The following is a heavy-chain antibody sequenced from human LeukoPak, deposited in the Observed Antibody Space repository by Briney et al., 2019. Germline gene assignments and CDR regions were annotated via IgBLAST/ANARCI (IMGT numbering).Heavy chain of an antibody. Sequence: SETLSLTCAVYGGSFSGYYWSWIRQPPGKGLEWIGEINHSGSTNYNPSLKSRVTISVDTSKNQCSLKLSSVTAADTAVYYCAREMITMIVVVRDAFDIWGQGTMVTVSS. CDR1: GGSFSGYY. V-gene: IGHV4-34*01. CDR3: AREMITMIVVVRDAFDI. CDR2: INHSGST. D-gene: IGHD3-22*01. J-gene: IGHJ3*02.